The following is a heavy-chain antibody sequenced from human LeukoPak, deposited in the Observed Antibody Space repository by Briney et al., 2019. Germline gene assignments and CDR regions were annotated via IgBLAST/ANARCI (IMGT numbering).Heavy chain of an antibody. V-gene: IGHV3-53*04. Sequence: PGGSLRLSCAASGFTVSSNYMSWVRQAPGKGLEWVSVIYSGGSTYYADSVKGRFTISRHNSKNTLYLQMNSLRAEDTAVYYCARGRDYVWGSYRYSGWFDPGAREPWSPSPQ. CDR1: GFTVSSNY. CDR2: IYSGGST. CDR3: ARGRDYVWGSYRYSGWFDP. D-gene: IGHD3-16*02. J-gene: IGHJ5*02.